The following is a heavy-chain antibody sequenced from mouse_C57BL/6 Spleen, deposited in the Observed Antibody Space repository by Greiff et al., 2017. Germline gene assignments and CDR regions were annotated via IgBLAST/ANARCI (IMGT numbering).Heavy chain of an antibody. V-gene: IGHV5-9-1*02. CDR2: ISSGGDYI. CDR3: TRVADGYYIAY. Sequence: EVMLVESGEGLVKPGGSLKLSCAASGFTFSSYAMSWVRQTPEKRLEWVAYISSGGDYIYYADTVKGRFTISRDNARNTLYLQMSSLKSEDTAMYYCTRVADGYYIAYWGQGTLVTVSA. CDR1: GFTFSSYA. J-gene: IGHJ3*01. D-gene: IGHD2-3*01.